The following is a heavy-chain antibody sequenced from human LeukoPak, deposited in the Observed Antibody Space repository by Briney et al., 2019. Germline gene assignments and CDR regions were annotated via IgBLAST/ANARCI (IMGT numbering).Heavy chain of an antibody. CDR3: AKPNNYGSESYYSSFQH. D-gene: IGHD3-10*01. V-gene: IGHV3-23*01. J-gene: IGHJ1*01. CDR1: GFTFNNYA. Sequence: PGGSLRLSCAASGFTFNNYAMNWVRQAPGKGLEWVSLINAGGGVTHYADSVKGRFTVSRDKSNNTMYLQMSSLTAEDTAVYYCAKPNNYGSESYYSSFQHWGQGTLVTVSS. CDR2: INAGGGVT.